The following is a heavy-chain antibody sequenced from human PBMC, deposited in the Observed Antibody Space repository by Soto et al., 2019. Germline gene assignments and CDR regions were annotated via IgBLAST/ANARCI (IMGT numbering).Heavy chain of an antibody. V-gene: IGHV1-69*02. Sequence: QVQLVQSGAEVKKPGSSVKVSCKASGGTFSSYTISWVRQAPGQGLEWMGRIIPILGIANYAQKFQGRVTXTXTKSTSTAYMELSSLRSEDTAVYYCARSNYGGNSGYWGQGTLVTVSS. J-gene: IGHJ4*02. CDR3: ARSNYGGNSGY. D-gene: IGHD4-17*01. CDR1: GGTFSSYT. CDR2: IIPILGIA.